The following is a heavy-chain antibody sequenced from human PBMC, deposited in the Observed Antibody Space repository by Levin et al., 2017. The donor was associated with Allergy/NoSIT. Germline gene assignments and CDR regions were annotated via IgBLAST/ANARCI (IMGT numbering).Heavy chain of an antibody. Sequence: GGFLRLSCAASGFTFSNYWMHWVRQVAGKGLLWVSRINSDESTINYADSVKGRFTVSRDNTKNRLYLQMNGLRAEDTAVYYCVRGRPAMDNFYYNYYGMDVWGQGTTVTVSS. V-gene: IGHV3-74*01. D-gene: IGHD1-1*01. J-gene: IGHJ6*02. CDR3: VRGRPAMDNFYYNYYGMDV. CDR1: GFTFSNYW. CDR2: INSDESTI.